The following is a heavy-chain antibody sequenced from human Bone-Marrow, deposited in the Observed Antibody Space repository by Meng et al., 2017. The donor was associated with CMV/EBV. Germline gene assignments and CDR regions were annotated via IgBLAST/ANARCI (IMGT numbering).Heavy chain of an antibody. D-gene: IGHD3-10*01. J-gene: IGHJ4*02. CDR1: GGSISSGGYY. V-gene: IGHV4-61*08. Sequence: SETLSLTCTVSGGSISSGGYYWSWIRQHPGKGLEWIGYIYYSGSTNYNPSLKSRVTISVDTSKNQFSPKLSSVTAADTAVYYCARAPMVRGAPFDYWGQGTLVTVSS. CDR3: ARAPMVRGAPFDY. CDR2: IYYSGST.